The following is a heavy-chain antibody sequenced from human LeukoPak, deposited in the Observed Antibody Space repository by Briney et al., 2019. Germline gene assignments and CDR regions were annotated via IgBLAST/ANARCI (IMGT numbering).Heavy chain of an antibody. Sequence: TGGSLRLSCTVSGFTVSINSMSWVRQAPGKGLEWVSFIYSGTIHYSDSVKGRFTISRDNSKNTLYPQMNSLRAEDTAVYYCARRAGAYSHPYDYWGQGTLVTVSS. CDR2: IYSGTI. J-gene: IGHJ4*02. CDR3: ARRAGAYSHPYDY. D-gene: IGHD4/OR15-4a*01. V-gene: IGHV3-53*01. CDR1: GFTVSINS.